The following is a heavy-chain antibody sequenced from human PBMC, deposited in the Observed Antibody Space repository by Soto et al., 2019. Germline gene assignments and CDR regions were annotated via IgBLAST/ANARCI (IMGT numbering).Heavy chain of an antibody. Sequence: SETLSLTCTVSGGYISSSSYYWGWIRQPPGKGLEWIGSLYYSGTTYYNPSLKSRVTISVDTSKNQFSLKLSSVTAADTAVYYCARQLGTTYFDYWGQGTLVTASS. CDR2: LYYSGTT. V-gene: IGHV4-39*01. D-gene: IGHD1-26*01. J-gene: IGHJ4*02. CDR3: ARQLGTTYFDY. CDR1: GGYISSSSYY.